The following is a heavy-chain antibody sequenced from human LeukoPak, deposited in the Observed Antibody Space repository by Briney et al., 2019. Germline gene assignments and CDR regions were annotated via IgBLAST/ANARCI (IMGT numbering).Heavy chain of an antibody. V-gene: IGHV3-49*03. Sequence: GGSLRLSCTASGFTFGDYTITWIRQAPGRGLEWVGFIRNKADGGTPEYAASVKGSFTISRDDSKNIAYLQMNSLKTDDTAVYYCTRDPPTRYWGQGTLVSVSS. CDR3: TRDPPTRY. J-gene: IGHJ4*02. D-gene: IGHD2-15*01. CDR2: IRNKADGGTP. CDR1: GFTFGDYT.